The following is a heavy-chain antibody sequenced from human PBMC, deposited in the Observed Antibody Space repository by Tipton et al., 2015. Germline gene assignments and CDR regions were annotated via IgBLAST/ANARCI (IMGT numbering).Heavy chain of an antibody. CDR3: SGGDNIVPPSPIGAYYYGLDI. V-gene: IGHV1-69*01. Sequence: QVQLVQSGPEVKKPGSSVKVSCKASGGTFTSYTISWVRQAPGQGLEWMGGIIHAFDMVDYAQKFSDRITISADDLTSTIHMELRSLRVEDTAVYYCSGGDNIVPPSPIGAYYYGLDIWGQGTTVTVSS. CDR1: GGTFTSYT. J-gene: IGHJ6*02. D-gene: IGHD5-12*01. CDR2: IIHAFDMV.